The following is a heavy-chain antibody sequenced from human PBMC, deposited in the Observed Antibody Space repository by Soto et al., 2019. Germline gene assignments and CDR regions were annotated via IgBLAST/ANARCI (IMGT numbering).Heavy chain of an antibody. CDR2: IYYSGST. Sequence: SSETLSLTFTVSGGSISSYYWSWIRQPPGKGLEWIGYIYYSGSTNYNPSLKSRVTISVDTSKNQFSLYLQMNSLRAEDTAVYYCARQLYYYDSSGYADWGQGTLVTVSS. J-gene: IGHJ4*02. CDR3: ARQLYYYDSSGYAD. D-gene: IGHD3-22*01. CDR1: GGSISSYY. V-gene: IGHV4-59*12.